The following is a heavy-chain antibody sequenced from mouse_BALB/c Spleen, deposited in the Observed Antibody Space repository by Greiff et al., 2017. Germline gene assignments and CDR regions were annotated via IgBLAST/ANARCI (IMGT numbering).Heavy chain of an antibody. D-gene: IGHD1-1*01. CDR2: ISSGGST. V-gene: IGHV5-6-5*01. CDR3: ARGHYYGSSYWYFDV. Sequence: EVKVEESGGGLVKPGGSLKLSCAASGFTFSSYAMSWVRQTPEKRLEWVASISSGGSTYYPDSVKGRFTISRDNARNILYLQMSSLRSEDTAMYYCARGHYYGSSYWYFDVWGAGTTVTVSS. J-gene: IGHJ1*01. CDR1: GFTFSSYA.